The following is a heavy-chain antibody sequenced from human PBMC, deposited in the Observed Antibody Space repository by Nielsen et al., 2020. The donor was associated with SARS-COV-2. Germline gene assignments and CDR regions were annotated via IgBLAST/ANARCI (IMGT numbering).Heavy chain of an antibody. D-gene: IGHD3-9*01. CDR3: ARGLQYFEAYYFDY. Sequence: GESLKISCGASGFTISSSFMNWVRQAPGQGLEWVASISGTTTYIYYADSLKGRFTISRDNVNNLLFLQMNSLRAEDTALYYCARGLQYFEAYYFDYWGQGTLVTVSS. CDR2: ISGTTTYI. CDR1: GFTISSSF. V-gene: IGHV3-21*01. J-gene: IGHJ4*02.